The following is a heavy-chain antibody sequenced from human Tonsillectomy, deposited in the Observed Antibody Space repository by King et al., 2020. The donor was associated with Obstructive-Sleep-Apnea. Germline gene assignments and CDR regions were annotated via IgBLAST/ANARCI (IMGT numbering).Heavy chain of an antibody. J-gene: IGHJ4*02. CDR3: ARDLSDSSAYYVRMGY. D-gene: IGHD3-22*01. CDR1: GFTFSSYT. V-gene: IGHV3-21*01. Sequence: VQLVESGGGLVKPGGSLRLSCAASGFTFSSYTMNWVRQAPGKGLEWVSSISSSSSYIYYADSVKGRFTISRDNAKNSLYLQMNSLRAEDRAVYYCARDLSDSSAYYVRMGYWGQGTLVTVSS. CDR2: ISSSSSYI.